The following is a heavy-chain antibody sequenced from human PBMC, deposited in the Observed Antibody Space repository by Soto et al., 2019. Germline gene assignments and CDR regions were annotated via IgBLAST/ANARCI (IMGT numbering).Heavy chain of an antibody. CDR2: INAGNGNT. CDR1: GYTFTSYA. V-gene: IGHV1-3*01. J-gene: IGHJ4*02. CDR3: ERPMYCSGGSCYSYFVY. Sequence: ASVKVSCKASGYTFTSYAMHWVRQAPGQMLEWMGLINAGNGNTKYSQKFQGRVTITRDTSASTAYMELSSLRSEDTAVYYCERPMYCSGGSCYSYFVYGGQGTLVNVSS. D-gene: IGHD2-15*01.